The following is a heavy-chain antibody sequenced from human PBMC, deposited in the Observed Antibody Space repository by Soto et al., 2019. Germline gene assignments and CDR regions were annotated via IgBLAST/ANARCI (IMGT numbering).Heavy chain of an antibody. CDR2: IIPIFGTA. Sequence: QVQLVQSGAEVKKPGSSVKVSCKASGGTFSSYAISWVRQAPGQGLEWMGGIIPIFGTANYAQKFQGRVTITADESTSTAYRELSSLRSEDTAVYYCARYCSGGSCYSGYYYGMDVWGQGTTVTVSS. D-gene: IGHD2-15*01. J-gene: IGHJ6*02. CDR3: ARYCSGGSCYSGYYYGMDV. V-gene: IGHV1-69*12. CDR1: GGTFSSYA.